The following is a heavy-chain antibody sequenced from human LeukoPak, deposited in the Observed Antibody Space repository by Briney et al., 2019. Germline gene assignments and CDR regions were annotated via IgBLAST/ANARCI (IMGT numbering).Heavy chain of an antibody. D-gene: IGHD2-2*01. V-gene: IGHV1-2*02. CDR3: ARDRVPAAEPGYFDY. CDR1: GYIFTGYY. J-gene: IGHJ4*02. CDR2: INPNSGGT. Sequence: ASVKVSCKASGYIFTGYYMHWVRQAPGQGLEWMGWINPNSGGTKYAQQFQGRVTMTRDTSISTAYMELSRLTSDDTAVYYCARDRVPAAEPGYFDYWGQGTLVTVSS.